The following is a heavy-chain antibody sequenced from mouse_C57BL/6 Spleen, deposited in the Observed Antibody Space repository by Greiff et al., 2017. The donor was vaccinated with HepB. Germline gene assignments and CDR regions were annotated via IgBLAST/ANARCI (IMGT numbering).Heavy chain of an antibody. J-gene: IGHJ1*03. CDR1: GFTFSSYA. CDR2: ISSGGDYI. Sequence: EVQLVESGEGLVKPGGSLKLSCAASGFTFSSYAMSWVRQTPEKRLEWVAYISSGGDYIYYADTVKGRFTISRDNARNTLYLQMISLKSEDTAMYYCTRDLYGNPYWYFDVWGTGTTVTVSS. CDR3: TRDLYGNPYWYFDV. V-gene: IGHV5-9-1*02. D-gene: IGHD2-10*02.